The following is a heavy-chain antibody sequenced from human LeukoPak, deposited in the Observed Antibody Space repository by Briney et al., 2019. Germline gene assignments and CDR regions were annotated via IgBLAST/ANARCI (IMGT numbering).Heavy chain of an antibody. Sequence: GGSLRLSCAASGFTFSGYTIHWVRQAPGKGLEWVAVMSNDGSIKKYANSVKGRFTISRDNSKNTLYLQMNSLRAEDTAVYYCAKDQNYYDSSGTKDYWGQGTLVTVSS. D-gene: IGHD3-22*01. CDR1: GFTFSGYT. CDR2: MSNDGSIK. CDR3: AKDQNYYDSSGTKDY. V-gene: IGHV3-30-3*01. J-gene: IGHJ4*02.